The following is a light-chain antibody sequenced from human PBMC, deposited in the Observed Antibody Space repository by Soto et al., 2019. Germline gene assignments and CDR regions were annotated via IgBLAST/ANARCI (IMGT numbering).Light chain of an antibody. CDR2: EVT. CDR1: SSDVGGYNH. J-gene: IGLJ3*02. Sequence: QSALTQPASVSGSLGQSITISCTGTSSDVGGYNHVSWYQQHPGKAPKFMIYEVTNRPSGVSNRFSGSKSDNTASLTISGLQAEDEADYYCSSYTSSRTWVFGGGTQLTVL. CDR3: SSYTSSRTWV. V-gene: IGLV2-14*01.